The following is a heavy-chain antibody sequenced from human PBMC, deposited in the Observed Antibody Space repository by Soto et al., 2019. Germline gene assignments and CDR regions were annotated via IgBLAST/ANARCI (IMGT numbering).Heavy chain of an antibody. J-gene: IGHJ4*02. Sequence: EVQLVESGGGLVQPGRSLRLSSAASGFTFDNYAMHWVRQAPGKGLEWVSSISWNSGNTDYAGSVKGRFIISRHSAKNSLYLQMNSLRAEDTALYYCARSPQYCSSANWRAYFDYWGQGTLDTVSA. CDR1: GFTFDNYA. V-gene: IGHV3-9*01. CDR3: ARSPQYCSSANWRAYFDY. CDR2: ISWNSGNT. D-gene: IGHD2-2*01.